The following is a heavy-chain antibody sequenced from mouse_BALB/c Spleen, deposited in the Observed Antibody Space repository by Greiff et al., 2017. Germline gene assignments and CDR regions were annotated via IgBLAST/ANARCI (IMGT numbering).Heavy chain of an antibody. CDR3: ARNSIPPIAWFAY. CDR2: IWSGGST. CDR1: GFSLTSYG. Sequence: VQLKESGPGLVQPSQSLSITCTVSGFSLTSYGVHWVRQSPGKGLEWLGVIWSGGSTDYNAAFISRLSISKDNSKSQVFFKMNSLQANDTAIYYCARNSIPPIAWFAYWGQGTLVTVSA. V-gene: IGHV2-2*02. J-gene: IGHJ3*01.